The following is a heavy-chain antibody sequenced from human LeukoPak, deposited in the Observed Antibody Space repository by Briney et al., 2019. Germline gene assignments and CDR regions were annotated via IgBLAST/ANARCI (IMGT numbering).Heavy chain of an antibody. CDR3: ARGRYSSSINSMDV. V-gene: IGHV1-69*13. Sequence: VASVTVSCKASGGTFSSYTISWVRQAPGQGLEWMGGIIPIFGTANYAQKFQGRVTITADESTSTAYMELSSLRSEDTAVYYCARGRYSSSINSMDVWGQGTTVTVSS. J-gene: IGHJ6*02. CDR2: IIPIFGTA. CDR1: GGTFSSYT. D-gene: IGHD6-6*01.